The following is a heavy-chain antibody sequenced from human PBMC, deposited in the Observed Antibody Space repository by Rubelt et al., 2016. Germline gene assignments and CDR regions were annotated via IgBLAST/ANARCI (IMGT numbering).Heavy chain of an antibody. Sequence: QVQLVESGGGVVQPGRSLRLSCAASGFTFSSYAMHWVRQAPGKGLEWVAVISYDGSNKYYADSVKGRFTISRDSSKNTLYLQMNSLRAEDTAVYYCARERGDYAFDAFDIWGQGTMVTVSS. CDR3: ARERGDYAFDAFDI. CDR1: GFTFSSYA. V-gene: IGHV3-30*04. D-gene: IGHD2-21*02. CDR2: ISYDGSNK. J-gene: IGHJ3*02.